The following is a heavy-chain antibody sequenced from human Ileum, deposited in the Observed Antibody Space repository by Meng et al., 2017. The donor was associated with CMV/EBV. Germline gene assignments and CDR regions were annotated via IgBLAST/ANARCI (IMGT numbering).Heavy chain of an antibody. CDR1: PFRGYY. J-gene: IGHJ4*02. CDR2: IHHSRCT. D-gene: IGHD2-2*01. V-gene: IGHV4-34*13. CDR3: ACNVRSLDCSSISCSRDDY. Sequence: PFRGYYWCGIPPPPGTGLELLGAIHHSRCTNYHPSLECRLTISVDTSKNQFSLNLNSVTAADTAVYFCACNVRSLDCSSISCSRDDYWGQGTLVTVSS.